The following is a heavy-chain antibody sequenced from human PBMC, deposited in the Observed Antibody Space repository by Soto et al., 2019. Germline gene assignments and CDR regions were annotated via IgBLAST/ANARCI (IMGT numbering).Heavy chain of an antibody. J-gene: IGHJ4*02. CDR3: ASQPLAGDPINPFDY. D-gene: IGHD4-17*01. CDR1: GGSISSSSYY. V-gene: IGHV4-39*01. Sequence: PSETLSLTCTVSGGSISSSSYYWGWIRQPPGKGLEWIGSIYYSGSTYYNPSLKSRVTISVDTSKNQFSLKLSSVTAADTAVYYCASQPLAGDPINPFDYWGQGTLVTVSS. CDR2: IYYSGST.